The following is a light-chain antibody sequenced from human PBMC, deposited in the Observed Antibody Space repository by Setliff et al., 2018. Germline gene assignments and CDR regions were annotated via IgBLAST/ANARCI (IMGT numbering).Light chain of an antibody. Sequence: SVLTQPASVSGSPGQSITISCTGTSSDVGGSNYVSWYQKHPGRAPKLIIYEVSNRPSGVSNRFSGSKSGNTASLTISGLQAEDEADYYCSSYTTSSTLYVFGTGTKVTVL. CDR3: SSYTTSSTLYV. CDR2: EVS. V-gene: IGLV2-14*01. J-gene: IGLJ1*01. CDR1: SSDVGGSNY.